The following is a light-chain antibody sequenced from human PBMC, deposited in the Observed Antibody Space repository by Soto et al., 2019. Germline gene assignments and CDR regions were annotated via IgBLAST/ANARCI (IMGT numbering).Light chain of an antibody. CDR2: DAS. J-gene: IGKJ5*01. CDR3: QQRGNWPIT. V-gene: IGKV3-11*01. Sequence: ETVLTQSPATLSLSPGERATLSCSASQSVSRYFAWYQQKPGQAPRLLIYDASNRATGIPARFSGSGSGTDFTLTISSLEPEDFSVYYCQQRGNWPITFGQGTRLEIK. CDR1: QSVSRY.